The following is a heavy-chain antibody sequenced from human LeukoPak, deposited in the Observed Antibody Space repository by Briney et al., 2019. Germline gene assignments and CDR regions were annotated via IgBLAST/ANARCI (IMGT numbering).Heavy chain of an antibody. J-gene: IGHJ4*02. CDR3: AKEEYSGSLLTLDY. Sequence: ETLSLTCAVYGGSFSGYYWSWIRQPPGKGLEWVSAISGSDGSTYYADSVKGRFTISRDNSKNTLYLQLNSLRAEDTAVYYCAKEEYSGSLLTLDYWGQGTLVTVSS. CDR1: GGSFSGYY. D-gene: IGHD1-26*01. V-gene: IGHV3-23*01. CDR2: ISGSDGST.